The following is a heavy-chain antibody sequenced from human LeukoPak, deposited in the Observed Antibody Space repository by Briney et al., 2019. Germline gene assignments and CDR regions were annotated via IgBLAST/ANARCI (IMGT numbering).Heavy chain of an antibody. CDR3: AKDLLQTFFFDSSGYYSDAFGM. D-gene: IGHD3-22*01. J-gene: IGHJ3*02. CDR2: IIGSGHKT. V-gene: IGHV3-23*01. Sequence: GGSLRLSCAASEFTFSNLAMICVRPPPGKGLEWGSTIIGSGHKTYYADSVKGRFTISRDNSKNTLSLHMNTLRAEDTAVYYCAKDLLQTFFFDSSGYYSDAFGMWGQGTMVTVSP. CDR1: EFTFSNLA.